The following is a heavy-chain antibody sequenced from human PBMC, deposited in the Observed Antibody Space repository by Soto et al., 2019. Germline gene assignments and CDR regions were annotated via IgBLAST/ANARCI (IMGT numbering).Heavy chain of an antibody. J-gene: IGHJ3*02. D-gene: IGHD2-8*02. CDR1: GYTFTGYY. V-gene: IGHV1-2*04. CDR2: INPNSGGT. CDR3: ASVVCAMGGDAFDI. Sequence: GASVKVSCKASGYTFTGYYMHWVRQAPGQGLEWMGWINPNSGGTNYAQKFQGWVTMTRDTSISTAYMELSRLRSDDTAVYYCASVVCAMGGDAFDIWGQGTMVTVSS.